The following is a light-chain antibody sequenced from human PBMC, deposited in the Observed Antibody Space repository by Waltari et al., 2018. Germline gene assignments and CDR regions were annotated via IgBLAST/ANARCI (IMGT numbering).Light chain of an antibody. CDR1: RSDVGRYNY. Sequence: QSALTQPASVSGSPGQSITISCTGTRSDVGRYNYVAWYQQYPGKAPKLMISEVSNRPSGISNRVSGSKSGNMASLTISVLQAEDEAYYYCSSYTGRSTLLYVFGTGTKVTVL. V-gene: IGLV2-14*01. CDR3: SSYTGRSTLLYV. CDR2: EVS. J-gene: IGLJ1*01.